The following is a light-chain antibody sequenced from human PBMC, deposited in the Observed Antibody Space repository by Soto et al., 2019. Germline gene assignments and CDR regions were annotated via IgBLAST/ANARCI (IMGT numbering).Light chain of an antibody. V-gene: IGKV3-11*01. CDR3: QQRSNWPPKIT. CDR2: DAS. Sequence: IVLSQSPGTLSLSKWERATLYCRASQSISNYLAWYQQKPGQAPRLLIYDASNRATGIPARFTGAGSGTDFSLTISSLEPEDFATYYCQQRSNWPPKITFGQGTRLEIK. J-gene: IGKJ5*01. CDR1: QSISNY.